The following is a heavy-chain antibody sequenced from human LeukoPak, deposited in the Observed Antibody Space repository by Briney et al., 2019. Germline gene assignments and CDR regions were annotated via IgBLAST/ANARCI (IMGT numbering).Heavy chain of an antibody. CDR3: ARRSEYHWFDP. V-gene: IGHV4-31*03. CDR2: IYYSGST. J-gene: IGHJ5*02. D-gene: IGHD2-2*01. CDR1: GGSISSGGYY. Sequence: SETLSLTCTVSGGSISSGGYYWSWIRQHPGMGLEWIGYIYYSGSTYYNPSLKSRVTISVDTSRNQFSLRLSSVTAADTAVYYCARRSEYHWFDPWGQGTLVTVSS.